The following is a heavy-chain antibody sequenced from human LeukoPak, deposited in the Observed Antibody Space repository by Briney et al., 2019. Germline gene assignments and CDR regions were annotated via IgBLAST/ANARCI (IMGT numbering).Heavy chain of an antibody. CDR3: ARDFTDAFDI. J-gene: IGHJ3*02. CDR2: IYYSGST. V-gene: IGHV4-59*01. CDR1: GASITNYY. Sequence: SETLSLTCTVSGASITNYYWSWIRQPPGKGLEWIGYIYYSGSTNYNPSLKSRVTISVDTPKNQFSLKLSSVTAADTAVYYCARDFTDAFDIWGQGTMVTVSS.